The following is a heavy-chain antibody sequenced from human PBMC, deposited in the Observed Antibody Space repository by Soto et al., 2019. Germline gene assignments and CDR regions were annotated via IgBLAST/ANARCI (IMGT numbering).Heavy chain of an antibody. CDR2: INYSGST. Sequence: QVQLQESGPGLVKPSHTLSLTGTISGGSINSGGYYRSWIRQHPGKGLEWIGYINYSGSTNYNPSLKSRVIISRDPCKNQLSLNLSSVTAAATSIYYCAINYYNSKVYGYCGPGTLVTVSS. CDR1: GGSINSGGYY. V-gene: IGHV4-31*03. J-gene: IGHJ4*02. D-gene: IGHD3-22*01. CDR3: AINYYNSKVYGY.